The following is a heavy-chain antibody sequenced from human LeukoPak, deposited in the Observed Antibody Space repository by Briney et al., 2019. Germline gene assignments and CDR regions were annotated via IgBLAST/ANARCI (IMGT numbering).Heavy chain of an antibody. CDR2: IYYSGNT. J-gene: IGHJ5*02. D-gene: IGHD6-19*01. CDR1: GGCISTYY. Sequence: SETLSLTCTVSGGCISTYYWSWIRQPPGKGLEWIGYIYYSGNTNYNPSLKSRLTMSIDTSRNQFSLKLSSVTAADTAVYYCARTIAVATGWFDPWGQGTLVTVSS. V-gene: IGHV4-59*01. CDR3: ARTIAVATGWFDP.